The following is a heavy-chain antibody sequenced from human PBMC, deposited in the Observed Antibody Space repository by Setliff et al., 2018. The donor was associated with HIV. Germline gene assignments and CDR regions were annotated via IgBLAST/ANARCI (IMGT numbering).Heavy chain of an antibody. V-gene: IGHV4-39*01. CDR3: ARRTAVAGHWNFDL. Sequence: PSETLSLTCAVSGGSIISSTYHCSWIRQPPGRGLEWIGDIYYSGNTYYNSSLKSRVTISVDTSKNQLSLKLSSVTATDTAVYYCARRTAVAGHWNFDLWGRGTLVT. CDR2: IYYSGNT. CDR1: GGSIISSTYH. D-gene: IGHD6-19*01. J-gene: IGHJ2*01.